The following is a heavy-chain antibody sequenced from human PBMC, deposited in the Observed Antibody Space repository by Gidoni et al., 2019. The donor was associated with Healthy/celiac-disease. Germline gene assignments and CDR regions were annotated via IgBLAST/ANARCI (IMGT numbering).Heavy chain of an antibody. CDR1: GFTFSSYA. Sequence: QVQLVESGGGVVQPGRSLRLSCAASGFTFSSYAMHWVRQAPGKGLEWVAVISYDGSNKYYADSVKGRFTISRDNSKNTLYLQMNSLRAEDTAVYYCARDRAYYDFWSGYHYYYYYGMDVWGQGTTVTVSS. V-gene: IGHV3-30-3*01. J-gene: IGHJ6*02. D-gene: IGHD3-3*01. CDR3: ARDRAYYDFWSGYHYYYYYGMDV. CDR2: ISYDGSNK.